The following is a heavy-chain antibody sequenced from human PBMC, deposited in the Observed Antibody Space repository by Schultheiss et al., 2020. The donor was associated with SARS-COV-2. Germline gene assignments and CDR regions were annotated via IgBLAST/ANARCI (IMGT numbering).Heavy chain of an antibody. D-gene: IGHD5-18*01. CDR2: INPNSGGT. Sequence: ASVKVSCKASGYTFTGYYMHWVRQAPGQGLEWMGWINPNSGGTNYAQKFQGRVTMTEDISTDTAYMELSSLRSEDTAVYYCATEYSYGDYWGQGTLVTVSS. CDR3: ATEYSYGDY. V-gene: IGHV1-2*02. CDR1: GYTFTGYY. J-gene: IGHJ4*02.